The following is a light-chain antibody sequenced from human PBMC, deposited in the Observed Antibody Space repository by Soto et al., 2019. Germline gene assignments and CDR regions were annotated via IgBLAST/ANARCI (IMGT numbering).Light chain of an antibody. CDR1: ESIRTF. CDR2: GAS. V-gene: IGKV3-11*01. Sequence: EIVLTQSPATLSLSPGERATLSCRASESIRTFLAWYQQKPGQAPRLLIYGASNRATGIPARFSGSGSGADFSLTISSLEPEDFAVYYCQQRSNWPPYTFGQWTKLEIK. J-gene: IGKJ2*01. CDR3: QQRSNWPPYT.